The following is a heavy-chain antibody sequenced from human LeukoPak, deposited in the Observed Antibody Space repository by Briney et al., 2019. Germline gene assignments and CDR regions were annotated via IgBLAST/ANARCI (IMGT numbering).Heavy chain of an antibody. CDR3: AKGGDGYHGSN. V-gene: IGHV3-23*01. D-gene: IGHD5-24*01. Sequence: HPGGSLRLSCAASGFIFSSYTMAWVRQAPGKGLEWVSILSPTGGTTHYADSVKGRFTISRDNSKNTLYLQLNSLTDEDTAVYYCAKGGDGYHGSNWGQGTLVTVSS. J-gene: IGHJ4*02. CDR2: LSPTGGTT. CDR1: GFIFSSYT.